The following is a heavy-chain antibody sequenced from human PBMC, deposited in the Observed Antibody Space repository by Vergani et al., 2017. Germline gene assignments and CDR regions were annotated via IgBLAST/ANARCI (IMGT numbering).Heavy chain of an antibody. V-gene: IGHV1-18*01. D-gene: IGHD5-18*01. CDR3: AXESVVVKDTAYYYGMDV. CDR1: GYTFTSYG. J-gene: IGHJ6*02. Sequence: QVQLVQSGAEVKKPGASVKVSCKASGYTFTSYGISWVRQAPGQGLEWMGWISAYNGNTNYAQKLQGRVTMTTDTSTSTAYMELRSLRSDDTAVYYCAXESVVVKDTAYYYGMDVWGQGTTVTVSS. CDR2: ISAYNGNT.